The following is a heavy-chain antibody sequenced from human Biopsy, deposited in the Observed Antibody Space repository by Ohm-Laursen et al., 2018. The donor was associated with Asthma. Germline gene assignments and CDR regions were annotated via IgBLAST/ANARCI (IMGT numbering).Heavy chain of an antibody. Sequence: SLRLSCAASGFTFRAHAMSWVRQAPGKGLEWVSTISGNSGITYYADSVKGRFTISRDNSQNTLYLHMDSPRAEDTAVYYCAKDRSGTWYGFDYWGQGTLVTVSS. CDR2: ISGNSGIT. D-gene: IGHD6-13*01. CDR3: AKDRSGTWYGFDY. J-gene: IGHJ4*02. V-gene: IGHV3-23*01. CDR1: GFTFRAHA.